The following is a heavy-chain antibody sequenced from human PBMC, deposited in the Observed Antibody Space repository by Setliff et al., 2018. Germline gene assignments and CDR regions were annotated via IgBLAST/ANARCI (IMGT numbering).Heavy chain of an antibody. J-gene: IGHJ6*02. Sequence: GASVKVSCKASGYTFTYRYLHWVRQAPGQALEWMGWINTDTGNPTYAQGFTGRFVFSLDTSVSTAYLQISSLKAEGTAVYYCALGQDDIWYLGLYYYGMDVWGQGTTVTVSS. CDR1: GYTFTYRY. V-gene: IGHV7-4-1*02. CDR2: INTDTGNP. CDR3: ALGQDDIWYLGLYYYGMDV. D-gene: IGHD3-9*01.